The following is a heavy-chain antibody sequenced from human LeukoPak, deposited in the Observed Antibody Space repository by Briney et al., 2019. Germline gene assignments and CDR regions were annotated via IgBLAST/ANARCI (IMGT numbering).Heavy chain of an antibody. D-gene: IGHD2-15*01. CDR1: GFTFSSYS. Sequence: GGSLRLSCAASGFTFSSYSMHWVRQAPGKGLVWVSRINSDGSSTSYADSVKGRFTISRDNAKNTLYLQMNSLRAEDTAVYYCARDRQAVVAATLYYFDYWGQGTLVTVSS. CDR2: INSDGSST. CDR3: ARDRQAVVAATLYYFDY. J-gene: IGHJ4*02. V-gene: IGHV3-74*01.